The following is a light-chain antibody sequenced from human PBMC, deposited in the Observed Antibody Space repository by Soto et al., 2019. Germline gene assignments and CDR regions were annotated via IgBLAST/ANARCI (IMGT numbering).Light chain of an antibody. V-gene: IGKV3-15*01. J-gene: IGKJ1*01. CDR2: GAS. Sequence: EIVMTHSPVTLSVSPCETANLSFRASQTVTSNLAWYQQKPGRSPRLLLSGASTRATGIPARFSGSGSGTEFTLTISRLQSEDLAVYYCQQYNDWPRTFGQGTKVDIK. CDR1: QTVTSN. CDR3: QQYNDWPRT.